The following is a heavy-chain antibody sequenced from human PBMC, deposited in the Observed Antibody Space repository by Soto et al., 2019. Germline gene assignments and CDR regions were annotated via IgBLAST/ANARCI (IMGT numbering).Heavy chain of an antibody. CDR2: LYSGGST. J-gene: IGHJ6*02. D-gene: IGHD6-6*01. CDR3: ARAGASSSPYYYYGMDV. CDR1: GFTVSSNY. V-gene: IGHV3-53*01. Sequence: GGSLRLSCAASGFTVSSNYMSWVRQAPGKGLEWVSVLYSGGSTYYADSVKGRFTISRDNSKNTLYLQMNSLRAEDTAVYYCARAGASSSPYYYYGMDVWGQGTTVTVSS.